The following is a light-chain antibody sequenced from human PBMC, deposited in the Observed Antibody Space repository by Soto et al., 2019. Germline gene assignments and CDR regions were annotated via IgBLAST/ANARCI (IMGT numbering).Light chain of an antibody. CDR1: QSVLYSSNNKNY. CDR3: QQYYSTPYT. CDR2: WAS. V-gene: IGKV4-1*01. J-gene: IGKJ2*01. Sequence: DIVTTQSPDSPAVSLGESATINCKSSQSVLYSSNNKNYLAWYQQKPGQPPKLLIYWASTRESGVPDRFSGSGSGTDFSLTISCLQAEDVAVYYCQQYYSTPYTFGQGTKLEIK.